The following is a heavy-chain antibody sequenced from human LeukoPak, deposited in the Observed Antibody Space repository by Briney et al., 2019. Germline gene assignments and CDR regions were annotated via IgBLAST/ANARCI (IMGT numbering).Heavy chain of an antibody. D-gene: IGHD1-26*01. CDR3: ASHPYSGRTNWFDP. V-gene: IGHV4-39*01. J-gene: IGHJ5*02. Sequence: SETLSLTCTVSGGSISSSSYYWGWIRQPPGKGLEWIGSIYYSGSTYYNPSLKSRVPISVDTSKNQFSLKLSSVTAADTAVYYCASHPYSGRTNWFDPWGQGTLVTVSS. CDR1: GGSISSSSYY. CDR2: IYYSGST.